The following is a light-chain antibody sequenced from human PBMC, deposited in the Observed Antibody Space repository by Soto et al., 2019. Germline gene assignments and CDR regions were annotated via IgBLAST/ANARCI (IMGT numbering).Light chain of an antibody. CDR2: WAS. CDR3: QQYYTTPFT. J-gene: IGKJ3*01. Sequence: IVMTQSPDSLAVSLGERATINCKSSQNLLYTSNNKNYLAWYQQKPGQPPKLLIYWASTRESGVPDRFSGSGSGTDFTLTVSSLQAEDVAVYYCQQYYTTPFTFGPGTKVDIK. CDR1: QNLLYTSNNKNY. V-gene: IGKV4-1*01.